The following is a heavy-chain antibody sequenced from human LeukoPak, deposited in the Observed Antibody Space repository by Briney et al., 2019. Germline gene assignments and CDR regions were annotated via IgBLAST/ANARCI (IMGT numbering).Heavy chain of an antibody. CDR2: IYYNGST. CDR3: ARSVVDGDYVFDY. D-gene: IGHD4-17*01. CDR1: GGSISSSSYY. Sequence: SETLSLTCTVSGGSISSSSYYWGWIRQPPGKGLEWIGSIYYNGSTYYNPSLKSRVTISVDTSKNQFSLKLSSVTAADTAVYYCARSVVDGDYVFDYWGQGTLATVSS. V-gene: IGHV4-39*01. J-gene: IGHJ4*02.